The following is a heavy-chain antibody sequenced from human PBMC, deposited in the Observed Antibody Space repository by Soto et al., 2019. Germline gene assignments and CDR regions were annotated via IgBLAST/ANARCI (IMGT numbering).Heavy chain of an antibody. Sequence: ASVKVSCKASGYTFTSYGISWVRQAPGQGLEWMGWISAYNGNTNYAQKHQGRVTMTTDTSTSTAYMELRSLRSDDTAVYYCSRGLYNKWLVQPSLDAFDIWGQGTMVTVSS. CDR1: GYTFTSYG. V-gene: IGHV1-18*01. J-gene: IGHJ3*02. CDR3: SRGLYNKWLVQPSLDAFDI. D-gene: IGHD6-19*01. CDR2: ISAYNGNT.